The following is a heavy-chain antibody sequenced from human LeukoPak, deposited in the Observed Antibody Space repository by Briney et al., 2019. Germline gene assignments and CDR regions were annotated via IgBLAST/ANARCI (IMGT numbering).Heavy chain of an antibody. CDR1: GFTFRGYA. Sequence: GASLRLSCVASGFTFRGYALHWVRQAPGQGLDWVAVVSSDGQNDFYSDSVRGRFTISRDNSMNTLYLQMNSLRAEDTAVYYCAKYYYDSSGYYDAAPLDYWGQGTLVTVFS. D-gene: IGHD3-22*01. V-gene: IGHV3-30*07. CDR2: VSSDGQND. CDR3: AKYYYDSSGYYDAAPLDY. J-gene: IGHJ4*02.